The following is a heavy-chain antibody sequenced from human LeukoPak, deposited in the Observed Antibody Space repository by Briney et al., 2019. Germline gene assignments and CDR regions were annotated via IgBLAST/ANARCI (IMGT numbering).Heavy chain of an antibody. Sequence: GGSLRLSCTASGFTFSTYWINWVRQSPGKGLVWVALINGDGSTTTHADSVKGRFPISRDNAKNTAYLQMNSLRDEDTAVYFCARDYAGSPDYWGQGTLVTVSA. D-gene: IGHD3-10*01. J-gene: IGHJ4*02. CDR3: ARDYAGSPDY. CDR2: INGDGSTT. V-gene: IGHV3-74*03. CDR1: GFTFSTYW.